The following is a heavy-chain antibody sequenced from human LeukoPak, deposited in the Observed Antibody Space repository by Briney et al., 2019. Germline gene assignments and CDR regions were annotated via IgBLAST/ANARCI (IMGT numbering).Heavy chain of an antibody. V-gene: IGHV4-39*07. CDR2: IYYSGST. J-gene: IGHJ3*02. D-gene: IGHD6-13*01. CDR3: ARDVWEPGIAAAPDAFDI. Sequence: SETLSLTCTVSGGSISSSSYYWGWIRQPPGKGLEWIGSIYYSGSTYYNPSLKSRVTISVDTSKNQFSLKLSSVTAADTAVYYCARDVWEPGIAAAPDAFDIWGQGTMVTVSS. CDR1: GGSISSSSYY.